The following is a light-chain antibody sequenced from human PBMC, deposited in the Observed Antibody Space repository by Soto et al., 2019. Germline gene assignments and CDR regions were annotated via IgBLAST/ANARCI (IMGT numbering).Light chain of an antibody. CDR3: HTYNSYSLHT. CDR1: QSVSRSY. J-gene: IGKJ2*01. CDR2: GAF. Sequence: EIVLTQSPGTLSLSPGERATLFCRASQSVSRSYLVWYQQKPGQAPRLLIYGAFNRATGIPDRFSGSGSGTDFTLTISRLEPEDFAVYYCHTYNSYSLHTFGQGTKLEIK. V-gene: IGKV3-20*01.